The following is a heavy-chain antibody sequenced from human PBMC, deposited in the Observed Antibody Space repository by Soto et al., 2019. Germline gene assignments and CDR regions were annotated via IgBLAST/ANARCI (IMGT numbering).Heavy chain of an antibody. CDR2: ISGSGGST. D-gene: IGHD3-3*01. V-gene: IGHV3-23*01. CDR1: GFTFSSYA. Sequence: GGSLRLSCAASGFTFSSYAMSWVRQAPGKGLEWVSAISGSGGSTYYADSVKGRFTISRDNSKNTLYLQMNSLRAEDTAVYYCAKDPVVSIFGVVINIWFDPWGQGTLVTVSS. CDR3: AKDPVVSIFGVVINIWFDP. J-gene: IGHJ5*02.